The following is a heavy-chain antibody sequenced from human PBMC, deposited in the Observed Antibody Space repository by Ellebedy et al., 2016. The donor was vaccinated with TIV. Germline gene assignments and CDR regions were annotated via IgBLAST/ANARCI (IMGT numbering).Heavy chain of an antibody. Sequence: GESLKISXAASGFTFSSYAMSWVRQAPGKGLEWVSAISGSGGSTYYADSVKGRFTISRDNSKNTLYLQMNSLRAEDTAVYYCAKSSNIVVVPAATDYWGQGTLVTVSS. CDR2: ISGSGGST. V-gene: IGHV3-23*01. CDR3: AKSSNIVVVPAATDY. D-gene: IGHD2-2*01. J-gene: IGHJ4*02. CDR1: GFTFSSYA.